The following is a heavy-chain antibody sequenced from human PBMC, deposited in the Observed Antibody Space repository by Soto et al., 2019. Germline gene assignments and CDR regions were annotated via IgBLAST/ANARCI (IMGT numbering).Heavy chain of an antibody. J-gene: IGHJ4*02. CDR1: GFTFDDYA. CDR2: ISWNSGSI. CDR3: AKVIRGDAARLPTKIAVAVY. D-gene: IGHD6-19*01. V-gene: IGHV3-9*01. Sequence: GGSLRLSCAASGFTFDDYAMHWVRQAPGKGLEWVSGISWNSGSIGYADSVKGRFTISRDNAKNSLYLQMNSLRAEDTALYYCAKVIRGDAARLPTKIAVAVYWGQGTLVTVSS.